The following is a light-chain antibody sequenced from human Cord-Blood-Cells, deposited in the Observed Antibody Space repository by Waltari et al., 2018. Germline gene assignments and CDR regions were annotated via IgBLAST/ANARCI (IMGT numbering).Light chain of an antibody. J-gene: IGKJ1*01. CDR2: AAS. CDR3: QKYNSAPRT. V-gene: IGKV1-27*01. Sequence: DIQMTQSPSSLSASVGDRVTITCRASQGISNYLAWYQQKPGKVPKLLIYAASTLQSGXXSRFXXSGSGTDFTLTISSLQPEDVATYYCQKYNSAPRTFGQGTKVEIK. CDR1: QGISNY.